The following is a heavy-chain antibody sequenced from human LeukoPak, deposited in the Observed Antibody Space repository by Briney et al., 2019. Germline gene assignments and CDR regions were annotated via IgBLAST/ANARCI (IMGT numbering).Heavy chain of an antibody. Sequence: SAKVSCKASGGTFSSYAISWVRQAAGQRLEWMGRIIPIFGTANYAQKFQGRVTITADKSTSTAYMELSSLRSEDTAVYYCARGEGDMIVAFDIWGQGTMVTVSS. CDR2: IIPIFGTA. V-gene: IGHV1-69*06. D-gene: IGHD3-22*01. J-gene: IGHJ3*02. CDR1: GGTFSSYA. CDR3: ARGEGDMIVAFDI.